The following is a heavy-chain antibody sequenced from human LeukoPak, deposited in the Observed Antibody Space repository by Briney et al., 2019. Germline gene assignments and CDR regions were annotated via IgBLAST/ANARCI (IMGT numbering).Heavy chain of an antibody. V-gene: IGHV5-10-1*01. Sequence: ESLKISCKGSGYSFTSYWISWVRQMPGKGLEWMGRIDPSDSYTNYSPSFQGHVTNSADKSISTAYLQWSSLKASDTAMNYCARHSLPYCSGGSCYFDYWGQGTLVTVSS. D-gene: IGHD2-15*01. CDR2: IDPSDSYT. CDR3: ARHSLPYCSGGSCYFDY. CDR1: GYSFTSYW. J-gene: IGHJ4*02.